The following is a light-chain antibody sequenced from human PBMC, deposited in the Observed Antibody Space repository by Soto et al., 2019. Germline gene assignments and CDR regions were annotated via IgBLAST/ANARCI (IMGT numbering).Light chain of an antibody. CDR1: SSNIGAGYD. V-gene: IGLV1-40*01. CDR3: QSYDSVLSAVV. Sequence: QSVLTQPPSVSGAPGQRLTISCTGSSSNIGAGYDVHWYQQFPGTAPKLLIFSDINRPSGVPARFSASKSGSSASLAISGLQAEDEADYYCQSYDSVLSAVVFGGGTKLTVL. CDR2: SDI. J-gene: IGLJ2*01.